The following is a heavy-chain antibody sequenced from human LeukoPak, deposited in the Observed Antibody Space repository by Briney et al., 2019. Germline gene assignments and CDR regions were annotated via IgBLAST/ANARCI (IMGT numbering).Heavy chain of an antibody. CDR2: INPNSGGT. D-gene: IGHD6-6*01. V-gene: IGHV1-2*02. CDR3: ARDRVAARPKIFDY. CDR1: GYTFTGYY. Sequence: ASVTVSCKASGYTFTGYYMHWVRQAPGQGLEWMGWINPNSGGTNYAQKFQGRVTMTRDTSISTAYMELSRLRSDDTAVYYCARDRVAARPKIFDYWGQGTLVTVSS. J-gene: IGHJ4*02.